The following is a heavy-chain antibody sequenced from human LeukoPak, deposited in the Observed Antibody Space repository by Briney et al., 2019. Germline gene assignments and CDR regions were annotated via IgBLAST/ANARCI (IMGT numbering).Heavy chain of an antibody. Sequence: GGSLRLSCEASGFTFSNYDMISGSGGSTYYGDSVKGRFTISRDNSKNTLYLQMNSLRAEDTATYYCVKKGYSWPPRFDPWGQGTLVTVSS. V-gene: IGHV3-23*01. J-gene: IGHJ5*02. CDR1: GFTFSNYD. CDR2: SGSGGST. D-gene: IGHD5-18*01. CDR3: VKKGYSWPPRFDP.